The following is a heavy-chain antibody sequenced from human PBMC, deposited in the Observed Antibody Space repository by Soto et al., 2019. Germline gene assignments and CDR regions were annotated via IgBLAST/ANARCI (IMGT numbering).Heavy chain of an antibody. V-gene: IGHV4-4*02. CDR1: GDSISSGHR. D-gene: IGHD1-1*01. Sequence: QVQLQESGPGLVKPSGTLSLTCAVSGDSISSGHRWNWVRLPPGKGLEWTGEMYHSGSTNCNPSLKSRVTVSVDQSKHQVSLKLRSVTAADTAVYYCATSTWYKSGYWGQGTQVTVSS. CDR2: MYHSGST. J-gene: IGHJ4*02. CDR3: ATSTWYKSGY.